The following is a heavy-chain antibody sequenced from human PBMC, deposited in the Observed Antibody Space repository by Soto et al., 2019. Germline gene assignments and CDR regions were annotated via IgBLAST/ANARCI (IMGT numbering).Heavy chain of an antibody. CDR1: GGSISSSNYY. CDR2: IYYSGST. D-gene: IGHD1-1*01. Sequence: SETLSLTCTVSGGSISSSNYYWGWIRQPPGKGLEWIGSIYYSGSTYYNPSLKSRVTISVDTSKNQFSLKLSSVTAADTVVYYWATKTGGGWKDGMDVWGQGTTVTVSS. CDR3: ATKTGGGWKDGMDV. J-gene: IGHJ6*02. V-gene: IGHV4-39*01.